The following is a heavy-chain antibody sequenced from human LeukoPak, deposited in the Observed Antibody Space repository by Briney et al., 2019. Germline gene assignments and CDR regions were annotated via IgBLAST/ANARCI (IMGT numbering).Heavy chain of an antibody. CDR3: ARGWGRGIGVGLYYYYYAMDV. V-gene: IGHV4-34*01. D-gene: IGHD2-8*01. CDR2: INHSGRT. J-gene: IGHJ6*02. Sequence: PSETLSLTCAVYGGSFSGYYWSWIRQPPGKGLEWIGEINHSGRTNYNPSLKSRVTISVDTSKNQFSLKLSSVTAADTAVYYCARGWGRGIGVGLYYYYYAMDVWGQGTTVTVSS. CDR1: GGSFSGYY.